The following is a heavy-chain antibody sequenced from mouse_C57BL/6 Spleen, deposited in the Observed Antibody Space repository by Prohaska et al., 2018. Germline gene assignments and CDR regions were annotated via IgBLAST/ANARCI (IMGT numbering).Heavy chain of an antibody. CDR2: IDPEDGKT. CDR3: AFDGDLFAY. V-gene: IGHV14-2*01. Sequence: GAELVKPEASVKLYCTASGFNIQDYYMHWVKQRTEQSLAWIGSIDPEDGKTEYAPKFQGKATITADTSSNTAYLRLSSLTSEDTAVDCGAFDGDLFAYWGQGTLVTVSA. D-gene: IGHD2-13*01. J-gene: IGHJ3*01. CDR1: GFNIQDYY.